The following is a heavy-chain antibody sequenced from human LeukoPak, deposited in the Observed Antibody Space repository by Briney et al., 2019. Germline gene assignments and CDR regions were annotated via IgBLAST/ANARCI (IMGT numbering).Heavy chain of an antibody. Sequence: SVQVSLKASGYTFTHYGISWVRQAPGQGLEWVGLISSYNCYTNYAQKLQGSGTMTTDTSTSTAFMELRSLRSDDTAVYFCARDHGLYCSGGSGYSGGEEAYYYYGMDVWGQGTTVTVSS. CDR1: GYTFTHYG. CDR2: ISSYNCYT. CDR3: ARDHGLYCSGGSGYSGGEEAYYYYGMDV. V-gene: IGHV1-18*01. D-gene: IGHD2-15*01. J-gene: IGHJ6*02.